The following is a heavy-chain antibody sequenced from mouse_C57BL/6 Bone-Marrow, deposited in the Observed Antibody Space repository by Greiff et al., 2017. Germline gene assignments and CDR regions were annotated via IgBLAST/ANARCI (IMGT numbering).Heavy chain of an antibody. CDR2: ISDGGSYT. CDR3: ARCYDFDFDY. Sequence: EVNLVESGGGLVKPGGSLKLSCAASGFTFSSYAMSWVRQTPEKRLEWVATISDGGSYTYYPDNVKGRFTFSRDNAKSNLYLQMSHLKSEDTAMYYCARCYDFDFDYWGQGTTLTVSS. V-gene: IGHV5-4*03. CDR1: GFTFSSYA. J-gene: IGHJ2*01. D-gene: IGHD2-4*01.